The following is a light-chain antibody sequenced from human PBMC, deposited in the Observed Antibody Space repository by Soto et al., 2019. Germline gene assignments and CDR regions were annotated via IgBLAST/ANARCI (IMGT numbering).Light chain of an antibody. J-gene: IGKJ5*01. V-gene: IGKV3-20*01. CDR3: QQYNKWPLT. CDR1: QSVTNSF. Sequence: EIVLAQSAGTLSLSPGERASLSCRASQSVTNSFLAWYQQKPGQAPRLLIYGASRRATGVPDRFTGSGSGTDFTLTISSLEPEDFAVYYCQQYNKWPLTFGRGTRLEIK. CDR2: GAS.